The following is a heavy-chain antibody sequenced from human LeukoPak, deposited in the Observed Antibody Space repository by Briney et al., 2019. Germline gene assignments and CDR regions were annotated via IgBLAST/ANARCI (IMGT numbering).Heavy chain of an antibody. CDR2: IYSGGST. Sequence: AGSLRLSCAASGFTFSSNYMSWVRQAPGKGLEWVGVIYSGGSTYYTESVKGRFTISRDNSKNTLYLQMNSLRAEDTAVYYCARGGGDNAFDIRREARMLTV. CDR3: ARGGGDNAFDI. CDR1: GFTFSSNY. V-gene: IGHV3-53*01. J-gene: IGHJ3*02. D-gene: IGHD2-21*02.